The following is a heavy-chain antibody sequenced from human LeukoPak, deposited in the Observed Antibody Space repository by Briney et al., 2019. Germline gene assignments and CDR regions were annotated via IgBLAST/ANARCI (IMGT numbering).Heavy chain of an antibody. CDR3: ARAVCSRSSCHFYY. CDR1: GNSVSSNSAA. CDR2: TYYRSKWYN. V-gene: IGHV6-1*01. D-gene: IGHD2-2*01. J-gene: IGHJ4*02. Sequence: SQTLSLSCAISGNSVSSNSAAWNWIRQAPSRGLEWLGRTYYRSKWYNDYAVSVKSRITINPDTSKNQFSLQLNSVTPEDMAVYYCARAVCSRSSCHFYYWGQRTLVTVSS.